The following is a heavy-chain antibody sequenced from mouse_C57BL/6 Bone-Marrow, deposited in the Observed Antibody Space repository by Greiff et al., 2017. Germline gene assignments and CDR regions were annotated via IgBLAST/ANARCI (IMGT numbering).Heavy chain of an antibody. CDR3: ARWGTTVVGNFDY. D-gene: IGHD1-1*01. V-gene: IGHV3-8*01. Sequence: EVQRVESGPGLAKPSPTLSLTCSVTGYSITSDYWNWIRKFPGNKLEYMGYISYSGSTYYNPSLNSRISIHRDTSKNQYYLQLNSVTNEDTATYDGARWGTTVVGNFDYWGQGTTLTVSS. J-gene: IGHJ2*01. CDR2: ISYSGST. CDR1: GYSITSDY.